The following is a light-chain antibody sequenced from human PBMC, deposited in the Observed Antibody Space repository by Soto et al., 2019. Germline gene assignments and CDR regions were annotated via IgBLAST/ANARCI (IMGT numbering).Light chain of an antibody. Sequence: EIVFTQSPATLSLSPGERATLSCRASQTVSNYXAWYQHKPGQAPRLLIYDASNRAAGIPTRFRGSGSGTDFTLTITSXEPXDSAVYYCQLRSTWPTFGGGTKVEIK. CDR2: DAS. J-gene: IGKJ4*01. CDR3: QLRSTWPT. CDR1: QTVSNY. V-gene: IGKV3-11*01.